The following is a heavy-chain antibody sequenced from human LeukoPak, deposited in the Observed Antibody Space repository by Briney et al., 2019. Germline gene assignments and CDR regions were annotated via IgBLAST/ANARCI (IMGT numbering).Heavy chain of an antibody. CDR2: ISSNGGST. V-gene: IGHV3-64D*06. D-gene: IGHD3-10*01. J-gene: IGHJ6*04. CDR3: VKVRRQGSGSYYTGGVYGMDV. Sequence: GGSLRLSCSASGFTFSSYAMRWVRQAPGKGLEYVSAISSNGGSTYYADSVKGRFTISRDNSKTTLYLQMSSLRAEDTAVYYCVKVRRQGSGSYYTGGVYGMDVWGKGTTVTVSS. CDR1: GFTFSSYA.